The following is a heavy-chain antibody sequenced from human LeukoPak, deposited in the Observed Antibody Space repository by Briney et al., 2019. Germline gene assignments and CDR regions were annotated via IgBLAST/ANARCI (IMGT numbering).Heavy chain of an antibody. J-gene: IGHJ6*02. D-gene: IGHD2-2*01. CDR1: GYTFTGYY. V-gene: IGHV1-2*02. Sequence: ASVKVSCEASGYTFTGYYMHWVRQAPGQGLEWMGWINPNSGGTNYAQKFQGRVTMTRDTSISTAYMELSRLRSDDTAVYYCASGVVPAAMRYYYYGMDVWGQGTTVTVSS. CDR2: INPNSGGT. CDR3: ASGVVPAAMRYYYYGMDV.